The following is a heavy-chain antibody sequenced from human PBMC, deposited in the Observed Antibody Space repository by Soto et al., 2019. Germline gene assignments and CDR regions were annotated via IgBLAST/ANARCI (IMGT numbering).Heavy chain of an antibody. CDR1: GGTFSSYA. CDR3: ALPRGVHTAMVQGYYFDY. Sequence: QVQLVQSGAEVKKPGSSVKVSCKASGGTFSSYAFSWVRQAPGQGLEWMGGIFPIFGTANYAQNFQGRVTITADESTSTSYMELSSLRSEDAAVYYCALPRGVHTAMVQGYYFDYWGQGTLVTVSS. J-gene: IGHJ4*02. CDR2: IFPIFGTA. V-gene: IGHV1-69*01. D-gene: IGHD5-18*01.